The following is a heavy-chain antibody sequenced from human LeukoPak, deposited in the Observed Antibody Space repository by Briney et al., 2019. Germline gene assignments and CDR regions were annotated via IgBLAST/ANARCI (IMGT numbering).Heavy chain of an antibody. V-gene: IGHV4-59*01. Sequence: PSETLSLTCTVSGGSISSYYWSWIRQPPGKGLEWIGYIYYSGSTNYNPSLKSRVTISVDTSKNQFSLKLSSVTAADPAVYYCARDSSGYDLLWFDYWGQGTLVTVSS. CDR1: GGSISSYY. D-gene: IGHD5-12*01. CDR3: ARDSSGYDLLWFDY. CDR2: IYYSGST. J-gene: IGHJ4*02.